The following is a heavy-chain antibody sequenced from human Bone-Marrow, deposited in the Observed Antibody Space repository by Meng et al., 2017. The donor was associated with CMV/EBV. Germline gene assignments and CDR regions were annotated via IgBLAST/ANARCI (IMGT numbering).Heavy chain of an antibody. CDR1: GFTFSSYS. Sequence: GESLKISCAASGFTFSSYSMSWIRQAPGKGLQWVSSISGSSTVTYYADSVKGRFTISRDNAKNSLYLQMNSLTAEDTAVYYCARDGHSNYGYYHGMDVWGQGTTVTVSS. J-gene: IGHJ6*02. D-gene: IGHD4-11*01. CDR2: ISGSSTVT. CDR3: ARDGHSNYGYYHGMDV. V-gene: IGHV3-21*01.